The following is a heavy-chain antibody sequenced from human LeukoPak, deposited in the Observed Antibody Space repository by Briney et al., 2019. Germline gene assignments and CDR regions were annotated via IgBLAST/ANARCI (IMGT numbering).Heavy chain of an antibody. CDR2: IYYIGST. CDR1: GGSISSYY. CDR3: ARDSSSWKVDAFDI. D-gene: IGHD6-13*01. V-gene: IGHV4-59*01. Sequence: PSETLSLTCTVSGGSISSYYWSWIRQPPGKGLEWIGYIYYIGSTNYNPSLKSRVTISVDTSKNQFSLKLSSVTAADTAAYYCARDSSSWKVDAFDIWGQGTMVTVSS. J-gene: IGHJ3*02.